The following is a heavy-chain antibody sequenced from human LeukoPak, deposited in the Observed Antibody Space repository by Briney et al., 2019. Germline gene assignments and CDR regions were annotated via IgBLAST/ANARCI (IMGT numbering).Heavy chain of an antibody. D-gene: IGHD1-26*01. CDR2: IYYSGST. J-gene: IGHJ4*02. CDR1: GGSISSGGDY. V-gene: IGHV4-31*03. CDR3: ARGQVGALGLFDY. Sequence: PSETLSLTCSVSGGSISSGGDYWNWIRQRPGKGLEWIGYIYYSGSTYYNPSLKSRVTISVDTSKNQFSLKLSSVTAADTAVYYCARGQVGALGLFDYWGQGTLVTVSS.